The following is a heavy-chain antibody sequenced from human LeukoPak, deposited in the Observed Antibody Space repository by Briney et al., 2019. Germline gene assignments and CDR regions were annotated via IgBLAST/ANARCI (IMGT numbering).Heavy chain of an antibody. Sequence: GGSLRLSCAASGFTLSSYAMTWVRQAPGKGLEWVSAISGSDGSTYYADSVKGRFTISRDNSKNTLYLQMNSLRAEDTAVYYCALGGAHYFDYWDQGALVTVSS. CDR1: GFTLSSYA. D-gene: IGHD4/OR15-4a*01. CDR3: ALGGAHYFDY. CDR2: ISGSDGST. J-gene: IGHJ4*02. V-gene: IGHV3-23*01.